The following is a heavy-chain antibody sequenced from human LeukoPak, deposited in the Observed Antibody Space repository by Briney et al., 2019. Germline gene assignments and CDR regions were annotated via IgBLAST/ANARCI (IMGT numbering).Heavy chain of an antibody. Sequence: RAGGSLRLSCTASGFTFNSYSMNWVRQAPGKGLAWVSYISYTASTIYYADSVKGRFTVSRGNAKNSLYLQMSNLRAEDTAVYFCARGGGLDVWGQGATVTVSS. D-gene: IGHD3-16*01. V-gene: IGHV3-48*01. CDR3: ARGGGLDV. J-gene: IGHJ6*02. CDR1: GFTFNSYS. CDR2: ISYTASTI.